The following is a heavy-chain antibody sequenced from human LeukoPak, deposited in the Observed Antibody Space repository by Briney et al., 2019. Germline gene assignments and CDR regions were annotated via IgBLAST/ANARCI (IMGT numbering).Heavy chain of an antibody. CDR2: IRNDGSSK. Sequence: PGGSLRLSCAASGFTFSNYGMHWVRQAPGKGLDWVTFIRNDGSSKDYANTVMGRFTVSRDNLKNTLYLQMNSLRAEDTAVYYCAGGTAADGNSFDSWGQGTLVTVSS. CDR3: AGGTAADGNSFDS. J-gene: IGHJ4*02. CDR1: GFTFSNYG. V-gene: IGHV3-30*02. D-gene: IGHD6-13*01.